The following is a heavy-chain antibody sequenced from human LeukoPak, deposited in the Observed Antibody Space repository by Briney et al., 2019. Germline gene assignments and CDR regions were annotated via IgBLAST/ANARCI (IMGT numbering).Heavy chain of an antibody. CDR2: IIPIFGTA. V-gene: IGHV1-69*13. D-gene: IGHD3-10*01. Sequence: ASVKVSCKASGGTFSSYAISWVRQAPGQGLEWMGGIIPIFGTANYAQKFQGRVTITADESTSTAYMELSGLRSEDTAVYYCARITMVRGVINWFDPWGQGTLVTVSS. J-gene: IGHJ5*02. CDR1: GGTFSSYA. CDR3: ARITMVRGVINWFDP.